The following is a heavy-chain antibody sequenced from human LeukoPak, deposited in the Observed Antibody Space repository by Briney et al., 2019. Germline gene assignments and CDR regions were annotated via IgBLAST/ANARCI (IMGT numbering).Heavy chain of an antibody. CDR2: IYYSGST. Sequence: SETLSLTCTVSGGSISNYYWSWIRQPPGKGLEWIGYIYYSGSTNYNPSLKSRVTISLDTSKNQFSLKLSSVTTADTAVYYCARDLYGGNPFDFWGQGTLVIVSS. D-gene: IGHD4-23*01. CDR3: ARDLYGGNPFDF. V-gene: IGHV4-59*01. J-gene: IGHJ4*02. CDR1: GGSISNYY.